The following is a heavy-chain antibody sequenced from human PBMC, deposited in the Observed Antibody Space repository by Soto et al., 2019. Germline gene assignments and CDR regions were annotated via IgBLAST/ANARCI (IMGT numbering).Heavy chain of an antibody. CDR3: ARASPVVTDV. J-gene: IGHJ6*02. V-gene: IGHV4-59*08. CDR2: IYYSGST. Sequence: SETLFLTCNVPCSSINNYLWNCIRQSPGKGLEWIGYIYYSGSTYYNPSLKSRVTISVDTSKRQFSLKLSSVTAADTAVYYCARASPVVTDVWGQGTTVT. CDR1: CSSINNYL. D-gene: IGHD5-18*01.